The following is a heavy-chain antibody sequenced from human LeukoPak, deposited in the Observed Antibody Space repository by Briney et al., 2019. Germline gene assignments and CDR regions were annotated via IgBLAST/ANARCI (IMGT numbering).Heavy chain of an antibody. D-gene: IGHD1/OR15-1a*01. CDR1: GFTFSNAW. J-gene: IGHJ4*02. Sequence: GGSLRLSCAASGFTFSNAWMSWVRQAPGKGLEWVSAISGSGGSTYYADSVKGRFTISRDNSKNTLYLQMNSLRAEDTAVYYCAKDRGSLGQPGNIPHFDYWGQGTLVTVSS. V-gene: IGHV3-23*01. CDR2: ISGSGGST. CDR3: AKDRGSLGQPGNIPHFDY.